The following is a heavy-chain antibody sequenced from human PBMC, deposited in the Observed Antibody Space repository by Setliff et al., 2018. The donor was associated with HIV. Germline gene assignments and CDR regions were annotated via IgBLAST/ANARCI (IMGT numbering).Heavy chain of an antibody. J-gene: IGHJ4*02. Sequence: KPSETLSLTCSVSGGPITSNTYFWDWIRQAPGKGLEWIGSIYHSGNTYYNPSLKSRVSISVDTSKRQFSLKLTSVTAGGPALYYCARRRGQKATGWYYFDFWGQGALVTVSS. D-gene: IGHD6-19*01. CDR3: ARRRGQKATGWYYFDF. CDR2: IYHSGNT. V-gene: IGHV4-39*01. CDR1: GGPITSNTYF.